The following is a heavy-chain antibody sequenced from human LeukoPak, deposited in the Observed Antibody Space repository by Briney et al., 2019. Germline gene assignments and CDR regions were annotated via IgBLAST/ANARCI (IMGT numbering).Heavy chain of an antibody. J-gene: IGHJ6*02. CDR3: ARPYDFWSGSRYGMDV. D-gene: IGHD3-3*01. CDR2: ISSSSSYT. CDR1: GFTFSSYS. Sequence: PGGSLRLSCAASGFTFSSYSMNWVRQAPGKGLEWVSSISSSSSYTYYADSVKGRFTISRDNAKNSLYLQMNSLRAEDTAVYYCARPYDFWSGSRYGMDVWGQGTTVTVSS. V-gene: IGHV3-21*01.